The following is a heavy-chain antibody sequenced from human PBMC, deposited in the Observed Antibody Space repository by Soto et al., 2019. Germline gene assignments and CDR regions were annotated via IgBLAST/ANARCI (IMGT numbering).Heavy chain of an antibody. CDR3: ARDATMVRGVGPPYYMDV. J-gene: IGHJ6*03. Sequence: GGSLRLSCAASGFTFSDYYMSWIRQAPGKGLEWVSYISSSGSTIYYADSVKGRFTISRDNAKNSLYLQMNSLRAKDTAVYYCARDATMVRGVGPPYYMDVWGKGTTVTVSS. V-gene: IGHV3-11*01. D-gene: IGHD3-10*01. CDR1: GFTFSDYY. CDR2: ISSSGSTI.